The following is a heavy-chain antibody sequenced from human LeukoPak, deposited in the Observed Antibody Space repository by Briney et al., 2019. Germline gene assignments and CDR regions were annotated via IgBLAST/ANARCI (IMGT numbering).Heavy chain of an antibody. J-gene: IGHJ5*02. Sequence: GGYLRLSCAASGFTFSDYYMSWIRQAPGKGLEWVSYISSSGSTIYYADSVKGRFTISRDNAKNSLYLQMNSLRAEDTAVYYCARDSRSYYDFWSGLNWFDPWGQGTLVTVSS. CDR2: ISSSGSTI. V-gene: IGHV3-11*01. D-gene: IGHD3-3*01. CDR3: ARDSRSYYDFWSGLNWFDP. CDR1: GFTFSDYY.